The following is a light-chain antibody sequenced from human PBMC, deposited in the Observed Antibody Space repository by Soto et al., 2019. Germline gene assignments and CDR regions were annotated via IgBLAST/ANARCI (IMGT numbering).Light chain of an antibody. V-gene: IGKV3-11*01. J-gene: IGKJ4*01. CDR1: QSVGSY. CDR3: QQRNDWPST. CDR2: NAS. Sequence: EIELTQSPASLSLSPGDRATLSCRASQSVGSYLGWYQQKPGQAPRLLIYNASNRATGIPARFSGSGSGTDFTLTISSLEPEDFAAYYCQQRNDWPSTFGGGTKVEIK.